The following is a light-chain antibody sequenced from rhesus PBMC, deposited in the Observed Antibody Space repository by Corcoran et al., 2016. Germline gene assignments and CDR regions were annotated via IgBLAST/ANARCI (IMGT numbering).Light chain of an antibody. CDR3: QSFDNLLYSYV. CDR1: RANIGDYF. CDR2: ENN. J-gene: IGLJ1*01. Sequence: QSVLTQPPSVSEAPGQRVTITCTGRRANIGDYFVQWYQHLPGAAPKLLIYENNKRPSGISGRFSGSQSGTSASLTSNGLQSEDEADFHCQSFDNLLYSYVFGTGTRRTVL. V-gene: IGLV1-85*01.